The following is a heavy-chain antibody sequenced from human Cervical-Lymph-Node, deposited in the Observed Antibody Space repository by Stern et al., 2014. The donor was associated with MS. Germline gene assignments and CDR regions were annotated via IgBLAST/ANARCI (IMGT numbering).Heavy chain of an antibody. CDR2: ISTYSDNT. CDR1: GYTFTFYG. D-gene: IGHD6-6*01. Sequence: QVQLVQSGAEVKKPGASVKVSCKASGYTFTFYGINWVRQAPGQGLEWMGWISTYSDNTNYAKKIQDRVTMTTDTSTSTAYMELRSLRSDDTAMYYCARGMLVTDPFDIWGQGTMVTVSS. V-gene: IGHV1-18*01. J-gene: IGHJ3*02. CDR3: ARGMLVTDPFDI.